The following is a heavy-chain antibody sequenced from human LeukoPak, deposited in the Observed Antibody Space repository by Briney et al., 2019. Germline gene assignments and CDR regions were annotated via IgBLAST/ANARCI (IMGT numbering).Heavy chain of an antibody. CDR3: AGDLGYFQY. CDR2: IYYSGST. Sequence: PSETLSLTCTVSGGSISSYYWSWIRQPPGKGLEWIGYIYYSGSTNYNPSLKSRVTISVDTSKNQFSLKLSSVTAADTAVYYCAGDLGYFQYWGQGTLVTVSS. CDR1: GGSISSYY. V-gene: IGHV4-59*01. J-gene: IGHJ1*01.